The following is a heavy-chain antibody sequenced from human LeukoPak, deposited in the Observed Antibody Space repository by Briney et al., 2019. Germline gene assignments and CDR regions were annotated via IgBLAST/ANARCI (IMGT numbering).Heavy chain of an antibody. D-gene: IGHD6-19*01. CDR2: IHTSGTT. CDR1: GGSISRYL. Sequence: SQTLSLTCAVSGGSISRYLWSWIRQPAGKGLEWLGRIHTSGTTTYSPSFQSRITMSIDTSKKQISLRLSSVTAADTAVYYCATEQVSGPAWGFDYWGQGSLATVSS. V-gene: IGHV4-4*07. J-gene: IGHJ4*02. CDR3: ATEQVSGPAWGFDY.